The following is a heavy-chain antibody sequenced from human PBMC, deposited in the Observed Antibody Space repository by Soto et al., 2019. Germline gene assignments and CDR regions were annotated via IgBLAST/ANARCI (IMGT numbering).Heavy chain of an antibody. D-gene: IGHD4-17*01. V-gene: IGHV1-69*13. Sequence: QVHLVQSGAEVKKPGSSVKVSCKYSGGTFRTESINWVRQAPGQGLEWMGGILPFFGTADYAPRFQGRVTIIADGATTTGYMELSSLTSQDTAVYFCSSGHEYGGNSDASDVWGQGTMVTVSS. J-gene: IGHJ3*01. CDR2: ILPFFGTA. CDR1: GGTFRTES. CDR3: SSGHEYGGNSDASDV.